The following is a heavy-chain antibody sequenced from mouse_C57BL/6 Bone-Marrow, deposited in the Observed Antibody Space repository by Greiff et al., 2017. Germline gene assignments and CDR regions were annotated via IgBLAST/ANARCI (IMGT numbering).Heavy chain of an antibody. D-gene: IGHD1-3*01. V-gene: IGHV1-52*01. J-gene: IGHJ3*01. CDR1: GYTFTSYW. Sequence: QVQLQQPGAELVRPGSSVKLSCKASGYTFTSYWMHWVKQRPIQGLEWIGNIDPSDSETHYNQKFKDKATLTVDKSSSTAYMQLSSLTSVNSAVYYCARETSGDWFAYWGQGTLVTVSA. CDR2: IDPSDSET. CDR3: ARETSGDWFAY.